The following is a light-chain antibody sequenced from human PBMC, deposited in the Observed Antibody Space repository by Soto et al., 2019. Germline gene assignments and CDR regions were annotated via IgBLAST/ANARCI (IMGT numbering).Light chain of an antibody. J-gene: IGLJ1*01. CDR2: DWS. Sequence: QSVLTQPASVSGSPGQSITISCTGTSSDVGSYNLVSWYQQHPDKGPKLMIYDWSKRPSGVSNRFSGSMSGNTASLTISGLEAEDVGDYYCCSYAGSTTYVFGSGTKVT. CDR1: SSDVGSYNL. CDR3: CSYAGSTTYV. V-gene: IGLV2-23*01.